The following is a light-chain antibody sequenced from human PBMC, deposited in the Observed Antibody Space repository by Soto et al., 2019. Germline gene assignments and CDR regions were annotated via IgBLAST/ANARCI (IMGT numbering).Light chain of an antibody. V-gene: IGKV2D-29*01. J-gene: IGKJ4*01. CDR2: EVF. Sequence: DVVMTQTPLSLSVTPGQPASISCKSSQSLLHTDGKTYLYWYLQKPGHPPQLLIYEVFNRYSGAPDRFSGCGSGPDFTLKISRVEAEDVGTYYCMQTIQPLLTFGGGTKEEI. CDR1: QSLLHTDGKTY. CDR3: MQTIQPLLT.